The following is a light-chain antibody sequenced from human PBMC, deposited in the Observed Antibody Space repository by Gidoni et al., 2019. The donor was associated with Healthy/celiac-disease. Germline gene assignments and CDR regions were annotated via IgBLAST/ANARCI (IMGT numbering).Light chain of an antibody. CDR2: DVS. CDR3: SSYTSSSTRV. CDR1: SSDVGGYKY. J-gene: IGLJ1*01. Sequence: QSALTQPASASGSPGQSITISCTGTSSDVGGYKYVSWYQQHPGKDPKLMIYDVSNRPSGVSNRFSGSKSGNTASLTISGLQAEDEADYYCSSYTSSSTRVFGTGTKVTVL. V-gene: IGLV2-14*01.